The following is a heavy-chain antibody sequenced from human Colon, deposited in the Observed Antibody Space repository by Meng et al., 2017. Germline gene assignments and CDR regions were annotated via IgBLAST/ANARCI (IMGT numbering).Heavy chain of an antibody. CDR2: SRGYNGHT. D-gene: IGHD3-22*01. Sequence: QAQLVQLGAEVKKPGASVKVSCRASDYSFTTYGSSWVRQAPGQGLEWMSWSRGYNGHTIFAQKFQGRVTMTTDTSTNTAYMELRSLTSDDTAIYYCARDRGYLPDTFDIWGQGTMVTVSS. J-gene: IGHJ3*02. CDR1: DYSFTTYG. V-gene: IGHV1-18*01. CDR3: ARDRGYLPDTFDI.